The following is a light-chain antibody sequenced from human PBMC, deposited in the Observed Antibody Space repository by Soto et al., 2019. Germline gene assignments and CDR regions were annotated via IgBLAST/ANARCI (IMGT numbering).Light chain of an antibody. V-gene: IGKV2-28*01. Sequence: DIVMTQSPLSLPVTPGEPASICFRSSQSLLHSNGYNYLDWYLQKPGQSPQLLIYLGSNRASGVPDRFSGSGSGTDFTLKISRVEAEDVGVYYCMQALQTPPTFGQGTRLEI. CDR3: MQALQTPPT. J-gene: IGKJ5*01. CDR2: LGS. CDR1: QSLLHSNGYNY.